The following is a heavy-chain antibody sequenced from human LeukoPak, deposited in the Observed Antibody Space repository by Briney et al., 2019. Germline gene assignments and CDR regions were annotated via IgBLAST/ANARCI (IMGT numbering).Heavy chain of an antibody. V-gene: IGHV3-21*01. J-gene: IGHJ4*02. CDR1: GFTFSRYS. Sequence: KSGGSLRPSCAASGFTFSRYSMSWVSQDPGKGLEWVSSISSSSSYIYDADSVKGRFTISSDNSKNSLYIQMNRQRAEDTAVYYCAKSKLPQGGFDYWGQGTLVTVSS. CDR3: AKSKLPQGGFDY. D-gene: IGHD2-15*01. CDR2: ISSSSSYI.